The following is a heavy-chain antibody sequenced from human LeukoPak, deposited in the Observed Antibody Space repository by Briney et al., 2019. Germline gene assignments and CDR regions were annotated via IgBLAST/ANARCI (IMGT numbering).Heavy chain of an antibody. V-gene: IGHV5-10-1*01. CDR3: ARPSEATYYYFDY. CDR1: GYSFGTYW. D-gene: IGHD5-12*01. J-gene: IGHJ4*02. CDR2: IDPGDSYT. Sequence: GESLKISCKGSGYSFGTYWISWVRQMPGKGLEWMGTIDPGDSYTNYSPSFQGHVTISADKSISTAYLQWSSLKASDTAMYYCARPSEATYYYFDYWGQGTLVTVSS.